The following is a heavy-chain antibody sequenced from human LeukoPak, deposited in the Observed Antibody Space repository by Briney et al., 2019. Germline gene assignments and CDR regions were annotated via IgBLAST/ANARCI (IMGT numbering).Heavy chain of an antibody. V-gene: IGHV4-59*01. CDR3: ARYGHEANYYDSSGYYRGFDH. Sequence: SETLSLTCTVSGGSISSYYWSWIRQPPGKGLEWIGYIYYSGSTNYNPSLKSRVTISVDTSKNQFSLKLSSVTAADTAVYYCARYGHEANYYDSSGYYRGFDHWGQGTLVTVSS. CDR1: GGSISSYY. J-gene: IGHJ4*02. CDR2: IYYSGST. D-gene: IGHD3-22*01.